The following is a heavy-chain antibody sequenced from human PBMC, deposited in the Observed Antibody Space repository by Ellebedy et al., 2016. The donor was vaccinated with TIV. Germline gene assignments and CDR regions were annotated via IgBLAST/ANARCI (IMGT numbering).Heavy chain of an antibody. J-gene: IGHJ3*02. CDR2: IYTSGST. D-gene: IGHD4-17*01. CDR1: GGSISSYY. CDR3: ARGTDYAAFDI. Sequence: SETLSLTXTVSGGSISSYYWSWIRQPAGKGLEWIGRIYTSGSTNYNPSLKSRVTISVDTSKNQFSLKLSSVTAADTAVYYCARGTDYAAFDIWGQGTMVTVSS. V-gene: IGHV4-4*07.